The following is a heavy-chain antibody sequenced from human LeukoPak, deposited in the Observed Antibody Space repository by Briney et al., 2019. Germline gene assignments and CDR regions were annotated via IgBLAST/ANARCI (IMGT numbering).Heavy chain of an antibody. J-gene: IGHJ6*03. D-gene: IGHD4-17*01. Sequence: GGSLRLSCAASGFTFSSFGMHWVRQAPGKGLEWVSFIRFDGTNKYYADSVKGRFTISRDNSKNTLFLQMNSLRGEDTAVYYCAKPSNTDYGFYYYMDVWGKGTTVTVSS. CDR3: AKPSNTDYGFYYYMDV. V-gene: IGHV3-30*02. CDR1: GFTFSSFG. CDR2: IRFDGTNK.